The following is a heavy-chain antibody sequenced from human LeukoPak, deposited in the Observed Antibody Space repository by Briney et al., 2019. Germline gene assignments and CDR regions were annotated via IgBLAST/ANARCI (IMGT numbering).Heavy chain of an antibody. J-gene: IGHJ5*02. Sequence: GGSLRLSCAASGVTLGPYGMHWVRQAPGKGLEWVAVISYEGGTQHYADSVKGRFIISRDNPRNTLYLQMNILRTEDTAVYYCAKEGTPQVSTWYDLWGQGTQVIVSS. D-gene: IGHD3-10*01. V-gene: IGHV3-30*18. CDR1: GVTLGPYG. CDR3: AKEGTPQVSTWYDL. CDR2: ISYEGGTQ.